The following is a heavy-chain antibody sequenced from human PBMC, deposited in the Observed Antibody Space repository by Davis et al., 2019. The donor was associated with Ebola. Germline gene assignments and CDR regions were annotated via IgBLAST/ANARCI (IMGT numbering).Heavy chain of an antibody. Sequence: GGSLRLSCAASGFTFSSYSMNWVRQAPGKGLEWVSYISSSSSTIYYADSVKGRFTISRDNAKNTLYLQMNSLRAEDTAVYYCARATGWYWYFDLWGRGTLVTVSS. CDR2: ISSSSSTI. D-gene: IGHD1-14*01. CDR3: ARATGWYWYFDL. CDR1: GFTFSSYS. J-gene: IGHJ2*01. V-gene: IGHV3-48*04.